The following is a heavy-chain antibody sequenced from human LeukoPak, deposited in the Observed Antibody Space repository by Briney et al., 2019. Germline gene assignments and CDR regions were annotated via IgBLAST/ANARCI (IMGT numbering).Heavy chain of an antibody. CDR3: ARDRWSSSWGPAAFDI. Sequence: GASVKVSCKASGYTFTSYGISWVRQAPGQGLEWMGWISAYNGNTNYAQKLQGRVTMTTDTSTSTAYMELRSLRSDDTAVYYCARDRWSSSWGPAAFDIWGQGTMVTVSS. V-gene: IGHV1-18*01. CDR1: GYTFTSYG. J-gene: IGHJ3*02. CDR2: ISAYNGNT. D-gene: IGHD6-13*01.